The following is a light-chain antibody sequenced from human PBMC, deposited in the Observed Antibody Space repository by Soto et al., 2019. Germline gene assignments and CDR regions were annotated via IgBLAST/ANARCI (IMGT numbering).Light chain of an antibody. CDR1: SSNIGAGYD. CDR2: GNS. J-gene: IGLJ1*01. Sequence: QSVLTQPPSVSGAPGQRVTISCTGSSSNIGAGYDVHWYQQLPGTAPKLLIYGNSNRPSGVPDRFSGSKSGTSASLAITGLQAEDEADYYCCSYAGGPYVFGTGTKVTVL. CDR3: CSYAGGPYV. V-gene: IGLV1-40*01.